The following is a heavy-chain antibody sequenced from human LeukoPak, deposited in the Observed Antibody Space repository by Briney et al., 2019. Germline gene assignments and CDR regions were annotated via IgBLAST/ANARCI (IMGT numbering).Heavy chain of an antibody. Sequence: SSETLSLTCTVSGGSISSYYWSRIRQPPGKGLEWIGEIYHSGSTNYNPSLKSRVTISVDTSKNQFSLKLSSVTAADTAVYYCARLDSSGYFRFDPWGQGTLVTVSS. CDR2: IYHSGST. V-gene: IGHV4-59*01. J-gene: IGHJ5*02. CDR1: GGSISSYY. D-gene: IGHD3-22*01. CDR3: ARLDSSGYFRFDP.